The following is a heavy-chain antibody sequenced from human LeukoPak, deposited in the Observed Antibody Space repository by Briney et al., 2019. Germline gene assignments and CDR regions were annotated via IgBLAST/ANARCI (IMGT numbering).Heavy chain of an antibody. CDR2: IYYSGST. D-gene: IGHD6-6*01. CDR1: GGSISSGDYY. CDR3: ATAKSIAASSDY. V-gene: IGHV4-30-4*01. J-gene: IGHJ4*02. Sequence: SETLSLTCTVSGGSISSGDYYWSWIRQPPGKGLEWIGYIYYSGSTYYNPSLKSRVTISVDTSKNQFSLKLSSVTAADTAVYYCATAKSIAASSDYWGQGTLVTVSS.